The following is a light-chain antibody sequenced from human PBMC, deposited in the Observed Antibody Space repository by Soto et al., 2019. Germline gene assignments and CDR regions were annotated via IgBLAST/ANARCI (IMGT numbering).Light chain of an antibody. V-gene: IGLV2-14*01. CDR2: EVT. CDR3: SSYTSSSTLV. CDR1: SRDVGGYNY. J-gene: IGLJ1*01. Sequence: ALTQPASVSGSPGQSITISCTGTSRDVGGYNYVSWYQQHPGTAPKLMIYEVTDRPSGVSPRFSGSKSGNTASLTISGLRADDAADYYCSSYTSSSTLVFGTGTKVTVL.